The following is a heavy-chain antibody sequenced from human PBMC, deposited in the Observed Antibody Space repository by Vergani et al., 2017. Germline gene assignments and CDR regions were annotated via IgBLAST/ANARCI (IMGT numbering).Heavy chain of an antibody. D-gene: IGHD3-10*01. Sequence: QVQLVQSGAEVKKPGASVKVSCKASGYTFTSYYMHWVRQAPGQGLEWMGIINPSGGSTSYAQKFQGIVTMTMDTSTSTVYMELTSLRSEDTAVYYCARDVAFGDNLGWFDPWGQGTLVTVSS. CDR1: GYTFTSYY. V-gene: IGHV1-46*03. CDR2: INPSGGST. J-gene: IGHJ5*02. CDR3: ARDVAFGDNLGWFDP.